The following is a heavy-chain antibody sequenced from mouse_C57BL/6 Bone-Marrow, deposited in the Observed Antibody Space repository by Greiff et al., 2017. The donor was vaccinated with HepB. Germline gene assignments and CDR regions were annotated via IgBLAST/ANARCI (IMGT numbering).Heavy chain of an antibody. CDR1: GFTFSDYY. CDR3: ARLYYSNYVGYYAMDY. J-gene: IGHJ4*01. CDR2: ISNGGGST. V-gene: IGHV5-12*01. Sequence: DVKLVESGGGLVQPGGSLKLSCAASGFTFSDYYMYWVRQTPEKRLEWVAYISNGGGSTYYPDTVKGRFTISRDNAKNTLYLQMSRLKSEDTAMYYCARLYYSNYVGYYAMDYWGQGTSVTVSS. D-gene: IGHD2-5*01.